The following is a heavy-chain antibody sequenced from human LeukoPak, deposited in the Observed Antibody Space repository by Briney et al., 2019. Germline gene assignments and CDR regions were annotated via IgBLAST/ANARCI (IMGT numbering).Heavy chain of an antibody. Sequence: PSETLSLTCTVSGGSISSYYWSWIRQPPGKGLEWIGYIYYSGSTNYNPSLKSRVTISVDTSKNQFSLTLSSVTAADTAVYYCARASSELWFGERGIDYWGQETLVTVSS. V-gene: IGHV4-59*01. J-gene: IGHJ4*02. CDR1: GGSISSYY. CDR2: IYYSGST. CDR3: ARASSELWFGERGIDY. D-gene: IGHD3-10*01.